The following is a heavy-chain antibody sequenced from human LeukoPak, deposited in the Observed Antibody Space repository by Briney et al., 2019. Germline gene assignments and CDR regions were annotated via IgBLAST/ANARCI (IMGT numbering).Heavy chain of an antibody. J-gene: IGHJ3*02. V-gene: IGHV1-18*04. CDR2: ISAYNGNT. D-gene: IGHD2-2*01. CDR3: ARGRVGGYCSSTSCYAFDI. CDR1: GYTFTSYG. Sequence: ASVKVSCKASGYTFTSYGISWVRQAPGQGLEGMGWISAYNGNTNYAQKLQGRVTITTDTSTSTAYMELRSLRSDDTAVYYCARGRVGGYCSSTSCYAFDIWGQGTMVTVSS.